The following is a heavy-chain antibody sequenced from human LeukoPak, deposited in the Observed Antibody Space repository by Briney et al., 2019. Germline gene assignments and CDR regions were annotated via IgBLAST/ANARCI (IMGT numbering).Heavy chain of an antibody. J-gene: IGHJ6*02. V-gene: IGHV4-59*08. CDR3: ARGSGSYDYYYYYGMDV. D-gene: IGHD1-26*01. CDR2: IYYSGST. CDR1: GGSISSYY. Sequence: PSETLSLTCTVSGGSISSYYWSWIRQPPGKGLEWIGYIYYSGSTNYNPSLKSRVTISVDTSKNQFSLKLSSVTDADTAVYYCARGSGSYDYYYYYGMDVWGQGTTVTVSS.